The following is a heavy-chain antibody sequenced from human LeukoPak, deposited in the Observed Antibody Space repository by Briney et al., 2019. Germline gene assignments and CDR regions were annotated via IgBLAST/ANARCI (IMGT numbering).Heavy chain of an antibody. CDR1: GFTFSSYG. D-gene: IGHD1-26*01. Sequence: PGGSLRLSCAASGFTFSSYGMHWVRQAPGKGLEWVSAISGSGGSTYYADSVKGRFTISRDNSKNTLYLQMNSLRAEDTALYYCATTNRYSGSYRDFDYWGQGTLVTVSS. J-gene: IGHJ4*02. CDR3: ATTNRYSGSYRDFDY. CDR2: ISGSGGST. V-gene: IGHV3-23*01.